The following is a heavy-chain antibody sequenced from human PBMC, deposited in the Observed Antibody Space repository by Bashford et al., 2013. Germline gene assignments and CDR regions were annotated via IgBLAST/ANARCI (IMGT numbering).Heavy chain of an antibody. D-gene: IGHD2-15*01. V-gene: IGHV1-69*13. J-gene: IGHJ6*02. CDR2: IIPIFGTA. CDR3: ARGYCSGGSCYRAALLRGMDV. Sequence: SVKVSCKASGGTFSSYAISWVRQAPGQGLEWMGGIIPIFGTANYAQKFQGRVTITADESTSTAYMELSSLRSEDTAVYYCARGYCSGGSCYRAALLRGMDVWGQGTTVTVSS. CDR1: GGTFSSYA.